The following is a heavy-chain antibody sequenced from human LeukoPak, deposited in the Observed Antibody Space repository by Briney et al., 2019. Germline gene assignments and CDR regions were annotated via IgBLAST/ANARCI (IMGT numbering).Heavy chain of an antibody. CDR3: ARLGGHYYDSSGYDDAFDI. CDR1: GFTFSSYW. J-gene: IGHJ3*02. D-gene: IGHD3-22*01. Sequence: PGGSLRLSCAASGFTFSSYWMSWVRQAPGKGLEWVANIKQDGSEKYYVDSVKGRFTISRDNAKNSLYLQMNSLRAEDTAVYYCARLGGHYYDSSGYDDAFDIWGQGTMVTVSS. CDR2: IKQDGSEK. V-gene: IGHV3-7*01.